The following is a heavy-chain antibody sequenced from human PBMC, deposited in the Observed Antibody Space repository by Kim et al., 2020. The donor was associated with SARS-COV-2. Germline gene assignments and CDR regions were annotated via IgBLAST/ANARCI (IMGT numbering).Heavy chain of an antibody. CDR3: ARGYLEYSSSYITHENDA. J-gene: IGHJ3*01. Sequence: SETLSLTCTVSGGSISSYYWSWIRQPPGKGLEWIGYIYYSGSTNYNPSLKSRVTISVDTSKNQFSLKLSSVTAADTAVYYCARGYLEYSSSYITHENDA. D-gene: IGHD6-6*01. CDR2: IYYSGST. CDR1: GGSISSYY. V-gene: IGHV4-59*13.